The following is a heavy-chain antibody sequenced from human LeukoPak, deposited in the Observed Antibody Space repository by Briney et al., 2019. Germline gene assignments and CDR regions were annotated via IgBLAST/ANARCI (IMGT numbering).Heavy chain of an antibody. Sequence: SETLSLTCTVSGDSIDSLDLWSWVRQPPGKGLEWIGEMYLSGTTHSNPSVKSRVTISIDKSKNQFFLNLSSVTAADTAVYYCAGLVGRYSSGLYYYYFDYWGQGTLVTVSS. D-gene: IGHD3-22*01. CDR1: GDSIDSLDL. CDR2: MYLSGTT. CDR3: AGLVGRYSSGLYYYYFDY. J-gene: IGHJ4*02. V-gene: IGHV4-4*02.